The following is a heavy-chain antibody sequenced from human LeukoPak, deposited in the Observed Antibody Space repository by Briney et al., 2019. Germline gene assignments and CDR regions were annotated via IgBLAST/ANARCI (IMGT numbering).Heavy chain of an antibody. CDR1: ELMFSSNW. V-gene: IGHV3-74*01. Sequence: GGSLRLSCAASELMFSSNWIHWVRQAPGTGLVWVSRIKSDGSGISYADSVKGRFTISRDNSKNTLYLQMNSLRPEDTAVFHCARGPPMYSYGSSAYHYDYFEYWGQGTLVTVSS. CDR2: IKSDGSGI. CDR3: ARGPPMYSYGSSAYHYDYFEY. J-gene: IGHJ4*02. D-gene: IGHD3-22*01.